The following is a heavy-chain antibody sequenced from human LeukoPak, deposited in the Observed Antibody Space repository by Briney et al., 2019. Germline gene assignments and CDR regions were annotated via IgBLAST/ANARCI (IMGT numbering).Heavy chain of an antibody. J-gene: IGHJ4*02. CDR3: ARGPTNGATYFDY. Sequence: SETLSLTCTVSGGSLSSYYWSYIRQSAGRGLEWIGRINSSGTSLYNPSLKSRVTMSVDTSRNQFSLNLNSVTAADTAIYYCARGPTNGATYFDYWVQGTLVTVSS. D-gene: IGHD7-27*01. CDR1: GGSLSSYY. CDR2: INSSGTS. V-gene: IGHV4-4*07.